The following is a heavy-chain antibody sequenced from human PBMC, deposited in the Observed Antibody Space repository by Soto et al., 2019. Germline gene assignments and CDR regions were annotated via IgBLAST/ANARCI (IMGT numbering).Heavy chain of an antibody. CDR3: ARLLDGLHFDY. CDR1: GGSISSGDYY. V-gene: IGHV4-30-4*02. CDR2: IYYSGST. Sequence: PSETLSLTCTVSGGSISSGDYYWSWIRQPPGKGLEWIGYIYYSGSTYYNPSLKSRVTISIDTSKNQFSLKLSSLTAADTAVYYCARLLDGLHFDYWGQGTLVTVSS. D-gene: IGHD3-9*01. J-gene: IGHJ4*02.